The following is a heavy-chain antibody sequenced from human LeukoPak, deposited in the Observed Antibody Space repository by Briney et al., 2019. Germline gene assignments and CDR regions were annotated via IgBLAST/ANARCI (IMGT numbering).Heavy chain of an antibody. J-gene: IGHJ4*02. CDR1: GFTFSSYA. CDR2: ISYDGSNK. V-gene: IGHV3-30*04. Sequence: GGSLRLSCAASGFTFSSYAMHWVRQAPGKGLEWVAVISYDGSNKYYADSVKGRFTISRDNSKNTLHLQMNRLRSDDTAVYYCARDEKGILTGYWNFDYWGQGTLVTVSS. D-gene: IGHD3-9*01. CDR3: ARDEKGILTGYWNFDY.